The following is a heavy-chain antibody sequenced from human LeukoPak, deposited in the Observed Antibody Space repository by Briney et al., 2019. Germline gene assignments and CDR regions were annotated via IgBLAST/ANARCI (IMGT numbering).Heavy chain of an antibody. CDR1: GGSISSYY. CDR3: ARQVFGGVISPHYFDY. Sequence: SETLSLTCTVSGGSISSYYWSWIRQPPGKGLEWIGYIYYSGSTNYNPSLKSRVTISVDTSKNQFSLKLSSVTAADTAVYYCARQVFGGVISPHYFDYWAREPLATVSS. CDR2: IYYSGST. D-gene: IGHD3-16*01. J-gene: IGHJ4*02. V-gene: IGHV4-59*08.